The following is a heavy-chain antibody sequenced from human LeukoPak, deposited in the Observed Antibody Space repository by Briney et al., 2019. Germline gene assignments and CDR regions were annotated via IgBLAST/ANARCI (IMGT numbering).Heavy chain of an antibody. D-gene: IGHD6-25*01. V-gene: IGHV4-59*12. CDR1: GGSISSYY. CDR3: ARDQTRLNYFDY. Sequence: SETLSLTCTVSGGSISSYYWSWIRQPPGKGLEWIGYIYYSGSTNYNPSLKSRVTISVDSSKNQFSLKMSSVTAADTAVYYCARDQTRLNYFDYWGQGTLVTVSS. CDR2: IYYSGST. J-gene: IGHJ4*02.